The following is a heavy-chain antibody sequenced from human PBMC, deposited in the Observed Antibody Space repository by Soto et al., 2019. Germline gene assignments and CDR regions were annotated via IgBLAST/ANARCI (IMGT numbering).Heavy chain of an antibody. CDR2: ISSSSSYI. Sequence: GGSLRLSCAASGFTFSSYSMNWVRQAPGKGLEWVSSISSSSSYIYYADSVKGRFTISRDNAKNSLYLQMNSLRAEDTAVYYCASLEDGDYIWGSYRSGDYWGQGTLVTVSS. V-gene: IGHV3-21*01. J-gene: IGHJ4*02. CDR1: GFTFSSYS. CDR3: ASLEDGDYIWGSYRSGDY. D-gene: IGHD3-16*02.